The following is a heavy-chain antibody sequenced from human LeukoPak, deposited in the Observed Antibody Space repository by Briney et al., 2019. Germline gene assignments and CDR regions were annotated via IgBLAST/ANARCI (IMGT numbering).Heavy chain of an antibody. CDR1: GFTFSSYA. D-gene: IGHD2-15*01. J-gene: IGHJ4*02. Sequence: GGSLRLSCAASGFTFSSYAMSWVRQAPGKGLEWVSAISGSGGSTYYADSVKGRFTISRDNPKNTLYLQMNSPRSEDTAVYFCAKRGVVIRAVLVVGFHKEAYYFDSWGQGALVTVSS. CDR2: ISGSGGST. CDR3: AKRGVVIRAVLVVGFHKEAYYFDS. V-gene: IGHV3-23*01.